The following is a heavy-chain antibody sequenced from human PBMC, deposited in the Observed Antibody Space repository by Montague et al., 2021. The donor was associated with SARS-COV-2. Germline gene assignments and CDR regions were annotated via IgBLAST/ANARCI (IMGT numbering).Heavy chain of an antibody. V-gene: IGHV3-11*01. Sequence: SLRLSCAASGFTFSDYYMSWIRQAPGKGLEWISYIGNSGDTIYHADSVKGRFTISRDNARNSLYLQMNSLRAEDTAAYYCARDLIQGARRIYYSGMDVWGQGTMVTVSS. CDR2: IGNSGDTI. CDR1: GFTFSDYY. CDR3: ARDLIQGARRIYYSGMDV. J-gene: IGHJ6*02. D-gene: IGHD3-10*01.